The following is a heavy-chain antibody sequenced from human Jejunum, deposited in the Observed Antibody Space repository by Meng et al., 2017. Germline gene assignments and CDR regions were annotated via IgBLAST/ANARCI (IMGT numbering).Heavy chain of an antibody. CDR1: GDSIIDSY. V-gene: IGHV4-59*01. CDR2: FYYGGNT. J-gene: IGHJ4*02. CDR3: ARGGGQRNPDLDY. D-gene: IGHD1-1*01. Sequence: PEILSPTGTVSGDSIIDSYWSWIRQPPGKGLEWIGHFYYGGNTNYNLSLKRRVTISVDTSKNHFSLKLSSVTAADTAVYYCARGGGQRNPDLDYWGQGTLVTVSS.